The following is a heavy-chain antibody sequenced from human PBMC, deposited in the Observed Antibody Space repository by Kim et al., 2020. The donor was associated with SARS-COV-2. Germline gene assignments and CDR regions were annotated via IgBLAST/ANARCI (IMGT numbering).Heavy chain of an antibody. V-gene: IGHV3-33*06. CDR2: IWYDGSIK. J-gene: IGHJ3*02. D-gene: IGHD3-10*01. CDR1: GFTFSSYG. CDR3: AKDGSRVLCFREGDVFDI. Sequence: GGSLRLSCAASGFTFSSYGMHWVRQAPGKGLEWVAVIWYDGSIKYYADSVKGRFTISRDNSKNTLYLQMNSLRAEDTAVYYCAKDGSRVLCFREGDVFDIWGQGTLVTVSS.